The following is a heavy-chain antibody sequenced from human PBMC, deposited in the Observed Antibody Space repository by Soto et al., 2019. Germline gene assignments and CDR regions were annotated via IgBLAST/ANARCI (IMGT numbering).Heavy chain of an antibody. CDR3: ARDYWQWLVSGTLDY. Sequence: ASVKVSCKASGYTFTSYGISWVRQAPGQGLEWMGWISAYNGNTNYAQKLQGRVTMTTDTSTSTAYMELRSLRSDDTAVYYCARDYWQWLVSGTLDYWGQGTLVTVSS. CDR2: ISAYNGNT. J-gene: IGHJ4*02. CDR1: GYTFTSYG. V-gene: IGHV1-18*01. D-gene: IGHD6-19*01.